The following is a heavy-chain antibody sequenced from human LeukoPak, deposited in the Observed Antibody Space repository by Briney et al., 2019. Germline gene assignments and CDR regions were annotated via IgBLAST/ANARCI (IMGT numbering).Heavy chain of an antibody. CDR1: GFTLSSYA. Sequence: GSLRLSCAASGFTLSSYAMSWVRQAPGKGLEWVSAISGSGGSTYYADSVKGRFTISRDNSKNTLYLQMNSLRAEDTAVYYCARDWEGWLPTTGDDYWGQGTLVTVSS. D-gene: IGHD4/OR15-4a*01. V-gene: IGHV3-23*01. CDR2: ISGSGGST. J-gene: IGHJ4*02. CDR3: ARDWEGWLPTTGDDY.